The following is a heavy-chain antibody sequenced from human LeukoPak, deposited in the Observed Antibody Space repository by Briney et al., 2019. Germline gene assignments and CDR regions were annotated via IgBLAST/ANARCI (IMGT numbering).Heavy chain of an antibody. CDR2: ISSSSGYI. CDR1: GFTFSSYS. J-gene: IGHJ2*01. V-gene: IGHV3-21*01. CDR3: AKTIPYWYFDL. Sequence: GGSLRLSCAASGFTFSSYSMNWVRQAPGKGLEWGSSISSSSGYIYYADSVKGRFTISRDNAKNSLYLQMNSLRAEDTAVYYCAKTIPYWYFDLWGHGTLVTVSS. D-gene: IGHD5-24*01.